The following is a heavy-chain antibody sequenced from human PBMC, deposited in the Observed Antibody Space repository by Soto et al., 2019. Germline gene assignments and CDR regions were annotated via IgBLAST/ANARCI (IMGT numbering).Heavy chain of an antibody. J-gene: IGHJ4*02. CDR3: ARGAATGRSDS. Sequence: SETLSLTCTVSGGSINSQYWSWIRQPPGQGLEWIAYMYYSGSPNYNPSLKSRVTISVDTSKNQFSLNLSFVTAADTAVYYCARGAATGRSDSWGQGTLVTVSS. CDR1: GGSINSQY. D-gene: IGHD6-13*01. CDR2: MYYSGSP. V-gene: IGHV4-59*11.